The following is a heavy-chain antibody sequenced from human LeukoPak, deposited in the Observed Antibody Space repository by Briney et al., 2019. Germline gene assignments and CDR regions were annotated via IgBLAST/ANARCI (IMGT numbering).Heavy chain of an antibody. CDR1: GGTLSNYA. CDR3: ARSSTAVGGLGDSSGWFGP. D-gene: IGHD6-19*01. Sequence: VSCKASGGTLSNYAFNWVRQAPGQGLEWMGGSIPILRIADYAQRFQGRVTITTDESTDTAYMDLSSLTSEDTAVYYCARSSTAVGGLGDSSGWFGPWGQGTLVVVSS. J-gene: IGHJ5*02. V-gene: IGHV1-69*05. CDR2: SIPILRIA.